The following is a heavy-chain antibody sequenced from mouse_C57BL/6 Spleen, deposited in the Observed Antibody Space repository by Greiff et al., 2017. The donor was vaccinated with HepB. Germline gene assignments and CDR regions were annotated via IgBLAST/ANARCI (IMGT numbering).Heavy chain of an antibody. D-gene: IGHD2-4*01. CDR3: ARRRDYDYDGPFAY. Sequence: QVHVKQPGAELVKPGASVKMSCKASGYTFTSYWITWVKQRPGQGLEWIGDIYPGSGSTNYNEKFKSKATLTVDTSSSTAYMQLSSLTSEDSAVYYCARRRDYDYDGPFAYWGQGTLVTVSA. V-gene: IGHV1-55*01. CDR2: IYPGSGST. J-gene: IGHJ3*01. CDR1: GYTFTSYW.